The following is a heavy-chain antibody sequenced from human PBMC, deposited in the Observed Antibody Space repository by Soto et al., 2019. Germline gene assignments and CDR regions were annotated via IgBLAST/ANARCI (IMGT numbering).Heavy chain of an antibody. Sequence: ASETLSLTCTVSGGSISSGGYYWSWIRQHPGKGLEWIGYIYYSGSTYYNPSLKSRVTISVDTSKNQFSLKLSSVTAADTAVYYCARWDYGDYARFDYWGQGTLVTVSS. D-gene: IGHD4-17*01. J-gene: IGHJ4*02. V-gene: IGHV4-31*03. CDR2: IYYSGST. CDR3: ARWDYGDYARFDY. CDR1: GGSISSGGYY.